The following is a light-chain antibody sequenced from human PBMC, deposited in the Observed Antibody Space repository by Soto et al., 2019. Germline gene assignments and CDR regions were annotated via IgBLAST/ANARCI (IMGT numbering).Light chain of an antibody. V-gene: IGKV3-15*01. CDR3: QQYNNWPPWT. CDR1: QSVSSN. J-gene: IGKJ1*01. Sequence: EIVMTQSPATLSVSPGARVTLSCRASQSVSSNLAWYQQKPGQAPRPLIYGASTRATGIPARFSGSGSGTEFTLTISSLQFEDFAVYYCQQYNNWPPWTFGQGTKVDIK. CDR2: GAS.